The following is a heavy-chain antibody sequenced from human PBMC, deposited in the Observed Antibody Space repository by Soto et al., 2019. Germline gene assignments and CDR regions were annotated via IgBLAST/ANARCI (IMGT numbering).Heavy chain of an antibody. CDR1: GYSFTSYW. Sequence: PGESLKISCKGSGYSFTSYWISWVRQMPGKGLEWMGRIDPSDSYTNYSPSFQGHVTISADKSISTAYLQWSSLKASDTAMCYCARRLAAAGNHYGMDVWGQGTTVTVSS. CDR3: ARRLAAAGNHYGMDV. J-gene: IGHJ6*02. V-gene: IGHV5-10-1*01. CDR2: IDPSDSYT. D-gene: IGHD6-13*01.